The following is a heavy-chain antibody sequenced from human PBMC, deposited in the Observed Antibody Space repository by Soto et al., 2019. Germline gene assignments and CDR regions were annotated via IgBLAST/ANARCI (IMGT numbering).Heavy chain of an antibody. D-gene: IGHD4-4*01. CDR2: ISSNGGST. CDR1: GFTFSSYA. CDR3: ASSYSNYADYYYYDMDV. Sequence: GGSLRLSCAASGFTFSSYAMHWVRQAPGKGLEYVSAISSNGGSTYYASTVKGRFTISRDNSKNTLYLQMGSLRAEDMAVYDGASSYSNYADYYYYDMDVWGKGTTVTVSS. V-gene: IGHV3-64*01. J-gene: IGHJ6*03.